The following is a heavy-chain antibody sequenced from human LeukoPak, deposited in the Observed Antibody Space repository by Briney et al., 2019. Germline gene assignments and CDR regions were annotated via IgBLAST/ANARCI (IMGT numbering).Heavy chain of an antibody. CDR3: ARIKYSGPVDY. V-gene: IGHV4-39*07. Sequence: SSETLSLTCTVSGGSISSSSYYWGWIRQPPGKGLECIGSIYYNGSTFYTPSLKRRVNISVDTSKNQFSLKLSSVTAADTAVYFCARIKYSGPVDYWGQGTLVTVSS. CDR2: IYYNGST. J-gene: IGHJ4*02. D-gene: IGHD1-26*01. CDR1: GGSISSSSYY.